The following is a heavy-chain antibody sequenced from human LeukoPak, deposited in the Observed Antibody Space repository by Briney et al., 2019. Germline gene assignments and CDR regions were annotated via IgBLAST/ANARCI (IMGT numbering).Heavy chain of an antibody. CDR3: ARDSTVRGVIIGAFDI. CDR1: GYTFTSYG. Sequence: EASVKVSCKTSGYTFTSYGISWVRQAPGQGLEWMGWISAYNGNTNYAQKLQGRVTMTTDTSTSTAYMELRSLRSDDTAVYYCARDSTVRGVIIGAFDIWGQGTMVTVSS. J-gene: IGHJ3*02. D-gene: IGHD3-10*01. CDR2: ISAYNGNT. V-gene: IGHV1-18*01.